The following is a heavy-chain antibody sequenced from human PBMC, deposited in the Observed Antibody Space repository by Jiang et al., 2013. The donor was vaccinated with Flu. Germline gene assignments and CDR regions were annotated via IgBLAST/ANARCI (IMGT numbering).Heavy chain of an antibody. V-gene: IGHV5-51*01. CDR3: ARTQRASEVIDGDGYNFVY. D-gene: IGHD5-24*01. J-gene: IGHJ4*02. CDR2: IYPGDSDT. Sequence: PGKGLEWMGIIYPGDSDTRYSPSFQGQVTISADKSISTAYLQWSSLKASDTAMYYCARTQRASEVIDGDGYNFVYWGQGTLVTVSS.